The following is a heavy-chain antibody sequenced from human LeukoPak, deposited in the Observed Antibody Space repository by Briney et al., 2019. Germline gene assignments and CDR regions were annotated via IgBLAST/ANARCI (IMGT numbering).Heavy chain of an antibody. Sequence: SETLSLTCTISGGSISSGGYYWSWIRQHPGKGLECIGYIYYSGSTYYNPSLKSRVTISVDTSKNQFSLKLSSVTAADTALYYCARVIDVAAAGYFDSWGQGTQVTVSS. J-gene: IGHJ4*02. D-gene: IGHD6-13*01. CDR3: ARVIDVAAAGYFDS. CDR2: IYYSGST. V-gene: IGHV4-31*03. CDR1: GGSISSGGYY.